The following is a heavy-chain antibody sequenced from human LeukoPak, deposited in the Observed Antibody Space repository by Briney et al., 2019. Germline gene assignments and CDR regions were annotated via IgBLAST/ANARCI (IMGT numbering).Heavy chain of an antibody. D-gene: IGHD2-15*01. J-gene: IGHJ5*02. Sequence: SETLSLTCTVSGGSISSYYWSWIRQPPGKGLEWIGYIYYSGSTNYNPSLKSRVTISVDTSKNQFSLKLSSVTAADTAAYYCARQKCSGGSCYSFGNGFDPWGQGTLVTVSS. CDR2: IYYSGST. CDR3: ARQKCSGGSCYSFGNGFDP. CDR1: GGSISSYY. V-gene: IGHV4-59*08.